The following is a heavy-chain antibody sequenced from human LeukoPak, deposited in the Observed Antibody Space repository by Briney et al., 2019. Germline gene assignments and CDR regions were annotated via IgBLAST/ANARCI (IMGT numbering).Heavy chain of an antibody. CDR3: VKYAGRGLDY. CDR2: ISDSLGRK. J-gene: IGHJ4*02. Sequence: GGSLRLSYAASGFTFSSYAMSWVRQAPGKELEWVSSISDSLGRKYYADSVKGRFTISRNNSKNTLYLEMNSLRAEDTAVYYCVKYAGRGLDYWGQGTLVTVSS. D-gene: IGHD1-26*01. CDR1: GFTFSSYA. V-gene: IGHV3-23*01.